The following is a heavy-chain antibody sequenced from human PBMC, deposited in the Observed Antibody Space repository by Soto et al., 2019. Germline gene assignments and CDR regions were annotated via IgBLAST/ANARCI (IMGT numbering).Heavy chain of an antibody. V-gene: IGHV3-9*01. CDR3: VGGSGFD. Sequence: EVQLVESGGDMVQPGRSLKLSCVGSGYSFEDYSMHWVRQAPGKGLEWGSGISWNGNFTGYADSVKGRFTISRDNAKHSLFLQMRSLSLEDTALYYCVGGSGFDWGQGTLVNVSS. CDR1: GYSFEDYS. D-gene: IGHD1-26*01. CDR2: ISWNGNFT. J-gene: IGHJ4*02.